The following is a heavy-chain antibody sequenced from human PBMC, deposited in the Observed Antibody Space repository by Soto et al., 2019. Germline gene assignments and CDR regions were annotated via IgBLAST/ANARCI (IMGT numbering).Heavy chain of an antibody. V-gene: IGHV3-23*01. D-gene: IGHD3-22*01. CDR3: AKGPRYYYDSSGYLFDY. Sequence: PGGSLRLSCAASGFTFSSYAMSWVRQAPGKGLEWVSAISGSGGSTYYADSVKGRFTISRDNSKNTLYLQMNSLRAEDTAVYYCAKGPRYYYDSSGYLFDYWGQGTLVTVSS. J-gene: IGHJ4*02. CDR2: ISGSGGST. CDR1: GFTFSSYA.